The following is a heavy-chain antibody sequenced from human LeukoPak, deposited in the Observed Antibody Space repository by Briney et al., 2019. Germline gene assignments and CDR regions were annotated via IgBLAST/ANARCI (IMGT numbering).Heavy chain of an antibody. CDR3: ARQNDFRLDY. V-gene: IGHV5-51*01. CDR1: RYNFSSYW. CDR2: IYPGDSDT. Sequence: ESLKLSCKGSRYNFSSYWLGWVRQMPGEGVEWMGIIYPGDSDTRYSQSLQGQVTISVDTSIGTAYLQWSSLKASDTAIYYCARQNDFRLDYWGQGTLVTVSS. J-gene: IGHJ4*02. D-gene: IGHD3-3*01.